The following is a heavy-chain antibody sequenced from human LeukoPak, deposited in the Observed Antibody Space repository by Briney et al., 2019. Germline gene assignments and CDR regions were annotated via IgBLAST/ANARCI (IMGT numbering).Heavy chain of an antibody. V-gene: IGHV3-21*01. D-gene: IGHD3-22*01. Sequence: GGSLRLSCGASGFTFSSYSMNWVRQAPGKGLEWVSSISSSSSYIYYADSVKGRFTISRDNAKNSLYLQMNSLRAEDTAVYYCARTYYYDSSGYQRPNWFDPWGQGTLVTVSS. CDR2: ISSSSSYI. CDR1: GFTFSSYS. J-gene: IGHJ5*02. CDR3: ARTYYYDSSGYQRPNWFDP.